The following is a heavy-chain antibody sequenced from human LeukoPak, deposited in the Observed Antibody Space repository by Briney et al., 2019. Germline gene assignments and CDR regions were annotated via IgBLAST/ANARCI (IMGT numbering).Heavy chain of an antibody. J-gene: IGHJ4*02. V-gene: IGHV3-74*01. CDR2: INSDGRTT. D-gene: IGHD2/OR15-2a*01. CDR1: VFIFRNFW. Sequence: TGGSLRLSCAASVFIFRNFWMHWVRKVPGKGLVWVSHINSDGRTTDYADSVRGRFTISRDNAKNTLYLQMNRLTVEDTAVYYCGRGMRDFYGLDYWGQGFLVTVSS. CDR3: GRGMRDFYGLDY.